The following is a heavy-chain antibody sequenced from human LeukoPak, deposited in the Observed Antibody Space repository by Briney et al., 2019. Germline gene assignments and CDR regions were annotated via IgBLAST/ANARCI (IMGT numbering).Heavy chain of an antibody. D-gene: IGHD3-16*01. CDR2: ISGSGGST. Sequence: GGSLRLLCAASGFTFSSYAMSWVRQAPGKGLEWVSAISGSGGSTYYADSVKGRFTISRDNSKNTLYLQMNSLRAEDTAVYYCAKGGYVWGSYGRYYFDYWGQGTLVTVSS. CDR3: AKGGYVWGSYGRYYFDY. CDR1: GFTFSSYA. J-gene: IGHJ4*02. V-gene: IGHV3-23*01.